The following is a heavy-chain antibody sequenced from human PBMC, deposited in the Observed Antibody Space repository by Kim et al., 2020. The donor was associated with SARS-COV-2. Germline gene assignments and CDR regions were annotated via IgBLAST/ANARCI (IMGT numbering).Heavy chain of an antibody. D-gene: IGHD6-19*01. V-gene: IGHV4-61*02. CDR3: ARGTMISSGWYVGVSLEYFQH. Sequence: SETLSLTYTVSGGSISSGSYYWSWIRQPAGKGLEWIGRIYTSGSTNYNPSLKSRVTISVDTSKNQFSLKLSSVTAADTAVYYCARGTMISSGWYVGVSLEYFQHWGQGTLVTVSS. CDR1: GGSISSGSYY. J-gene: IGHJ1*01. CDR2: IYTSGST.